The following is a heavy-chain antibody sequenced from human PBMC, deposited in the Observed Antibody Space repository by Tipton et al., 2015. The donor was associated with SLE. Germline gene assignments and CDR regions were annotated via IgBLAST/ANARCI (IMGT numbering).Heavy chain of an antibody. CDR1: GYSFPDYW. CDR3: TKHGDNFRCGY. V-gene: IGHV5-51*01. CDR2: IYPRDSDT. D-gene: IGHD5-24*01. J-gene: IGHJ4*02. Sequence: VQLVQSGAEVKKAGESLKISCKGFGYSFPDYWIGWVRQMPGKGLEWMGIIYPRDSDTRYSPSFKGQVTISVDKSISTAYLQWSSLKASDTAMYYCTKHGDNFRCGYWGQGTLVTVSS.